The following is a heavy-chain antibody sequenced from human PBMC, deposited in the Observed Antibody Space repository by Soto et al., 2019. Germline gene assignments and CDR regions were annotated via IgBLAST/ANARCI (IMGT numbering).Heavy chain of an antibody. CDR2: ISDSGGST. D-gene: IGHD2-15*01. CDR1: GFTFSSYA. V-gene: IGHV3-23*01. Sequence: EVQLLESGGGLVQPGGSRRLSCPASGFTFSSYAMSWVRQAPGKGLGWVSGISDSGGSTYYADSVKGRFTISRDNSKNTLYLQMNSLRAEDTAVYYCANGCGGTCYSRIHYWGQGTLVTVSS. CDR3: ANGCGGTCYSRIHY. J-gene: IGHJ4*02.